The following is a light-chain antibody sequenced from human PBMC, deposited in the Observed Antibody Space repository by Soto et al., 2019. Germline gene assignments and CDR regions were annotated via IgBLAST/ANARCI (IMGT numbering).Light chain of an antibody. Sequence: QSVLTQQPSASGTPGQRVTISCSGSRSNIGNNAVSWYQQLPGTAPKLLIYNNNERPSGVPDRFSGSKSGTSASLAISGLQSEDEADYYCAAWDDSLNARGVFGAGTKLTVL. V-gene: IGLV1-44*01. CDR2: NNN. CDR3: AAWDDSLNARGV. J-gene: IGLJ3*02. CDR1: RSNIGNNA.